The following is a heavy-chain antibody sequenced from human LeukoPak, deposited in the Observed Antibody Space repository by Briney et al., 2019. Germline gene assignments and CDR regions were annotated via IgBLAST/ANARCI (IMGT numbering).Heavy chain of an antibody. CDR2: INPNSGGT. CDR1: GYTFTGYY. J-gene: IGHJ4*02. CDR3: ARQYYDYVWGSYRYLTPFDY. V-gene: IGHV1-2*02. D-gene: IGHD3-16*02. Sequence: GASVKVSCEASGYTFTGYYMHWVRQAPGQGLEWMGWINPNSGGTNYAQKFQGRVTMTRDTSISTAYMELSRLRSDDTAVYYCARQYYDYVWGSYRYLTPFDYWGQGTLVTVSS.